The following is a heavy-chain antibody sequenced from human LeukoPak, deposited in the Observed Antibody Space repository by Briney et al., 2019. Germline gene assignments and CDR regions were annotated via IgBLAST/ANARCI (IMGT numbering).Heavy chain of an antibody. D-gene: IGHD1-1*01. J-gene: IGHJ4*02. CDR3: AARYNWNDLAY. Sequence: PGGSLRLSCAASGFTFTNAWMSWVRQAPGKGLEWVGRIKSRTDGGTTDYAAPVKGRFTISRDDSKNTLYLQMNSLKTEDRAVYYCAARYNWNDLAYWGQGTLVTASS. CDR2: IKSRTDGGTT. CDR1: GFTFTNAW. V-gene: IGHV3-15*01.